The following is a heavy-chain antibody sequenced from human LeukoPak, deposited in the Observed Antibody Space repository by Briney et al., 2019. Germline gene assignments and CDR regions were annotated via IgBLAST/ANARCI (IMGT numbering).Heavy chain of an antibody. D-gene: IGHD3-22*01. CDR1: GYTFTGYY. Sequence: ASVKVSCKASGYTFTGYYMHWVRQAPGQGLEWMGWINPNSGGTNYAQKFQGRVTTTRDTSISTAYMELSRLRSDDTAVYYCARDRGYYYDSSGYYEFSTLDYWGQGTLVTVSS. J-gene: IGHJ4*02. V-gene: IGHV1-2*02. CDR2: INPNSGGT. CDR3: ARDRGYYYDSSGYYEFSTLDY.